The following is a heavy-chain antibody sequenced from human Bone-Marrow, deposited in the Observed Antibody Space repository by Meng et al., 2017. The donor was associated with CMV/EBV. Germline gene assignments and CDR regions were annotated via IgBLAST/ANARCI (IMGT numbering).Heavy chain of an antibody. Sequence: GESLKISCKGSGYSFSSYWIAWVRQMPGKGLEWMGIIYPGDSDTRYSPSFQGQVTISADKSISTAYLQWSSLKASDTAMYYCARRSSSSGAPGRYFDYWGQGTLVTVSS. CDR2: IYPGDSDT. D-gene: IGHD6-6*01. CDR1: GYSFSSYW. CDR3: ARRSSSSGAPGRYFDY. V-gene: IGHV5-51*01. J-gene: IGHJ4*02.